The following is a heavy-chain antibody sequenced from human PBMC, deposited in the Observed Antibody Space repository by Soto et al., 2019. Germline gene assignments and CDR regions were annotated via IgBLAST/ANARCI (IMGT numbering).Heavy chain of an antibody. V-gene: IGHV3-21*01. CDR3: ARYDSSGYYWPYYYYGMDV. CDR1: GFTFSTYS. CDR2: ISSSSSYI. J-gene: IGHJ6*02. Sequence: PGGSLRLSCAASGFTFSTYSMNWVRQAPGKGLEWVSSISSSSSYIYYADSVKGRFTISRDNAKNSLYLQMNSLRAEDTAVYYGARYDSSGYYWPYYYYGMDVWGQGTTVTVSS. D-gene: IGHD3-22*01.